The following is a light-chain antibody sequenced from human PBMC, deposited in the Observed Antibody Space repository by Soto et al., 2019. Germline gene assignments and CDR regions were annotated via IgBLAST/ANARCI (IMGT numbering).Light chain of an antibody. J-gene: IGLJ2*01. CDR2: VNS. Sequence: QSVLTQPPSVSGAPGQRVTISCTGSSSNIGAGYNVHWYQQLPGTAPKLLIYVNSNRPSGVPDRFSGSKSGTSASLAITGLQAEDEADYHCQSYDSSLSGVVFGGGTKVTVL. CDR3: QSYDSSLSGVV. V-gene: IGLV1-40*01. CDR1: SSNIGAGYN.